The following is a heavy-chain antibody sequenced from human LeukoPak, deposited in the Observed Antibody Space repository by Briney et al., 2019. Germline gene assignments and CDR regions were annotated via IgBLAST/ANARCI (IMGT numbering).Heavy chain of an antibody. CDR3: ATHSTIFGGNYGMDV. CDR1: GYTLTELS. J-gene: IGHJ6*02. Sequence: ASVKVSCKVSGYTLTELSMHWVRQAPGKGLEGMGGFDPEDGETIYAQKFQGRVTMTEDTSTDTAYMELSSLRSEDTAVYYCATHSTIFGGNYGMDVWGQGTTVTVSS. V-gene: IGHV1-24*01. CDR2: FDPEDGET. D-gene: IGHD3-3*01.